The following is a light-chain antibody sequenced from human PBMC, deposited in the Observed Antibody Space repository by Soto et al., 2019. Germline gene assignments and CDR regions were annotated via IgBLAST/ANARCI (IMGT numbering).Light chain of an antibody. CDR3: QQYGSSPTT. J-gene: IGKJ1*01. CDR2: AAP. CDR1: QSVSSSY. V-gene: IGKV3-20*01. Sequence: EIVLTQSPGTRSLSLGENATLSSRVSQSVSSSYLAWYQQKPGQAPRLLIYAAPSRATGIPDRFSGSGSRTEFTLTISSLQSEDFAVYYCQQYGSSPTTFGQGTKVDIK.